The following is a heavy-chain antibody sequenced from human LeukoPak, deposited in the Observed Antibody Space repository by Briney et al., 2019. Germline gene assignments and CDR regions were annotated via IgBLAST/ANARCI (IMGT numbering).Heavy chain of an antibody. CDR1: GFTLADYG. CDR3: ARDRPSGYYFDL. Sequence: GGSLRLSCAASGFTLADYGMTWVRQAPGKGLEWVAGINWNGGGTGYADSVKDRFTISRDNAKNSLYLQIHSLRGEDTAFYYCARDRPSGYYFDLWGQGTLVTVSS. D-gene: IGHD3-10*01. J-gene: IGHJ4*02. CDR2: INWNGGGT. V-gene: IGHV3-20*04.